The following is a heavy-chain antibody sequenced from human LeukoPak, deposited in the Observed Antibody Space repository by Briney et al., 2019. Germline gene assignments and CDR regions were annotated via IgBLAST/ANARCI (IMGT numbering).Heavy chain of an antibody. CDR1: GHTFISYA. D-gene: IGHD3-10*01. Sequence: ASVKISCKASGHTFISYAIHWVRQAPGQRPEWMGWINGGNGDTNYSQKFQGRVTITRDTSASTVYMELSSLRSEDTAVYYCARANYGSGTRWFDPWGQGTLVIVSS. V-gene: IGHV1-3*01. J-gene: IGHJ5*02. CDR2: INGGNGDT. CDR3: ARANYGSGTRWFDP.